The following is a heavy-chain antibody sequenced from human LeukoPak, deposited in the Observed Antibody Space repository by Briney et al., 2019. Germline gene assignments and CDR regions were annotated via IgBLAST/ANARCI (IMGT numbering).Heavy chain of an antibody. V-gene: IGHV3-15*04. D-gene: IGHD7-27*01. Sequence: GGSLRLSCAASGFTFSNAWMSWVRQAPGKGLKWVGRIESKTDGGTTDYAAPVKGRSTISRDDSKNTLYLQMNSLKTEDTAVYYCTTDTSGDDYWGQGTLVTVSS. J-gene: IGHJ4*02. CDR3: TTDTSGDDY. CDR2: IESKTDGGTT. CDR1: GFTFSNAW.